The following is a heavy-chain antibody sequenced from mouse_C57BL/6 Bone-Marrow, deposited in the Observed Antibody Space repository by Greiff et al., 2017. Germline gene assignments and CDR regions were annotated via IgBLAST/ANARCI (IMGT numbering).Heavy chain of an antibody. V-gene: IGHV1-64*01. D-gene: IGHD2-10*02. CDR2: IHPNSGST. Sequence: QVQLQQPGAELVKPGASVKLSCKASGYTFTSYWMHWVKQRPGQGLEWIGMIHPNSGSTNYNEKFKSKATLTVDKSSSTDYMQISSLTSEDSAVYYCARREYGNGFGYWGQGTLVTVSA. CDR1: GYTFTSYW. CDR3: ARREYGNGFGY. J-gene: IGHJ3*01.